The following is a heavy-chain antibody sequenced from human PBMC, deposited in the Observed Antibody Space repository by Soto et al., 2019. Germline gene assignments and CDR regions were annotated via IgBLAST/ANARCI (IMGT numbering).Heavy chain of an antibody. D-gene: IGHD3-22*01. V-gene: IGHV3-21*01. Sequence: PGGSLRLSCAASGFVFSSYAMNWVRQAPGKGLEWVSSISSSSSYIYYADSVKGRFTISRDNAKNSLYLQMNSLRAEDTAVYYCATGEYYYDSSGYYYCWGQGTLVTVSS. J-gene: IGHJ4*02. CDR2: ISSSSSYI. CDR1: GFVFSSYA. CDR3: ATGEYYYDSSGYYYC.